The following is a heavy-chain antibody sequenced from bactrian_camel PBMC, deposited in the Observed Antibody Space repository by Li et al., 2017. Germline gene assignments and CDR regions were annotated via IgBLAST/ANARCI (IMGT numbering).Heavy chain of an antibody. Sequence: HVQLVESGGGAVQAGGSLRLPCVPNGYTYREFCMGWFRQAPGKEREGVARIDSNGYTSYADSVKGRFTCSKDNAKNTLYLQMNSLKPEDTAMYLCAAFKLVDRLGILGAQDYRYWGQGTQVTVS. CDR1: GYTYREFC. J-gene: IGHJ4*01. CDR3: AAFKLVDRLGILGAQDYRY. D-gene: IGHD5*01. CDR2: IDSNGYT. V-gene: IGHV3S68*01.